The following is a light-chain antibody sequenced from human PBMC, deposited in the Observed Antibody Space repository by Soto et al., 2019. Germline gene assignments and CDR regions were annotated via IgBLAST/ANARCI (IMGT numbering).Light chain of an antibody. CDR3: QQYNNWPLT. CDR1: QSVTSN. CDR2: GAS. J-gene: IGKJ4*01. Sequence: EIVMTQSPATLSVSPGERATLSCRASQSVTSNLAWYQQKPGQPPRRLIYGASTRATGIPAGFSGSGSGTEFTLTISSLQSEDFAVYYWQQYNNWPLTFGGGTKVEIK. V-gene: IGKV3-15*01.